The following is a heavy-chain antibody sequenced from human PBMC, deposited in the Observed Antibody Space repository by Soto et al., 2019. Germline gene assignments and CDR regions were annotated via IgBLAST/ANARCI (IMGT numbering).Heavy chain of an antibody. D-gene: IGHD1-26*01. CDR1: GYTFTGYY. CDR2: INPNSGDT. V-gene: IGHV1-2*02. CDR3: AKGGAIVAAGTRVYLYNAMDV. Sequence: GASVKVSCKASGYTFTGYYVHWVRQAPGQGLEWMGWINPNSGDTYLAQRFQGRVTMNRDRSIGTAYMELRGLTSDDTAEYYCAKGGAIVAAGTRVYLYNAMDVWGQGTTVTVS. J-gene: IGHJ6*02.